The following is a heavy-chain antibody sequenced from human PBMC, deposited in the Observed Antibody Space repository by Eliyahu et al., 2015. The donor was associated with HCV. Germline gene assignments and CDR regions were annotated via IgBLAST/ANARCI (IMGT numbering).Heavy chain of an antibody. Sequence: QVQLQESGPGLVRPSETLSLTXTVXGDSISRYYWXWVRQPPGQGLEWIGYIYYSGSTNYXPSLKXRVTISVDTSKNQFSLKLRSVTAADTAVYYCARYPAPDGYNFDYWGQGTLVTVSS. D-gene: IGHD5-24*01. CDR2: IYYSGST. V-gene: IGHV4-59*01. J-gene: IGHJ4*02. CDR3: ARYPAPDGYNFDY. CDR1: GDSISRYY.